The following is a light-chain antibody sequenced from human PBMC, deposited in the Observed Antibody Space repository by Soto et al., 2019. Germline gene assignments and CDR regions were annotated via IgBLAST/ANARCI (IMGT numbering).Light chain of an antibody. CDR1: STDVGGYNY. J-gene: IGLJ1*01. V-gene: IGLV2-14*01. Sequence: QSVPSQPASVSGSPGQSSTISCTGSSTDVGGYNYVSWYQQHPGKAPKVMIYEVSNRPSGVSNRFSGSKSGNTASLTISGLQAEDEADYYCSSYTSSSTDVFGTGTKVTVL. CDR3: SSYTSSSTDV. CDR2: EVS.